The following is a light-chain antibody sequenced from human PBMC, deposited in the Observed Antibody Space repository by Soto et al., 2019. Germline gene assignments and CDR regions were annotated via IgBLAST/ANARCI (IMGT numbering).Light chain of an antibody. J-gene: IGKJ4*01. CDR2: TAS. V-gene: IGKV1-12*01. CDR1: QGISSL. CDR3: QQANSFPLT. Sequence: DLQMTQSPSSVSASVGDRVTITCRASQGISSLLAWYQQKPGKAPNLLIHTASSLQSGVPSRFSGSGSGTDFTLTISSLQPEDFAPYYCQQANSFPLTFGGGTKVEIK.